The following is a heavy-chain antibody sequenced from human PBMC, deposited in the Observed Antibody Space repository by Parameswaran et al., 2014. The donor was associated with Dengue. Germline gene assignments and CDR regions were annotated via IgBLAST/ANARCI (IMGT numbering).Heavy chain of an antibody. D-gene: IGHD3-9*01. Sequence: VRQMPGKGLEWVAVISYDGSNKYYADSVKGRFTISRDNSKNTLYLQMNSLRAEDTAVYYCARSSRYFDWFEGFDPWGQGTLVTVSS. CDR3: ARSSRYFDWFEGFDP. J-gene: IGHJ5*02. V-gene: IGHV3-30-3*01. CDR2: ISYDGSNK.